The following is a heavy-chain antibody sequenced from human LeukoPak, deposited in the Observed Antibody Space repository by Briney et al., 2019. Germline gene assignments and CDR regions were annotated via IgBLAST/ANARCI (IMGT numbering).Heavy chain of an antibody. CDR3: ARTPDGADY. CDR1: GFTFNNYW. V-gene: IGHV3-7*01. CDR2: IKPDGTEI. J-gene: IGHJ4*02. D-gene: IGHD3-10*01. Sequence: PGGSLRLSCAASGFTFNNYWMTWFRQAPGKGLEWVANIKPDGTEIYYVDSVRGRFIVSRDNAENSLYLQMNSLRVEDTAVYYCARTPDGADYWGRGTLVTVSS.